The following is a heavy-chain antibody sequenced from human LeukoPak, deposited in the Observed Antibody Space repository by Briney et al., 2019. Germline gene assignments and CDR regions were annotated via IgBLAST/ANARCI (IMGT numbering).Heavy chain of an antibody. CDR3: ARGIRARLIAARFPYLSV. CDR2: MNPNSGNT. J-gene: IGHJ4*02. CDR1: GYTFTSYD. Sequence: ASVKVSCKASGYTFTSYDINWVRQATGHGLEWMGWMNPNSGNTGCAQKFQGRVTMTRNTSISTAYMELSSLRSEDTAVYYCARGIRARLIAARFPYLSVWGQRTLVTVSS. D-gene: IGHD6-6*01. V-gene: IGHV1-8*01.